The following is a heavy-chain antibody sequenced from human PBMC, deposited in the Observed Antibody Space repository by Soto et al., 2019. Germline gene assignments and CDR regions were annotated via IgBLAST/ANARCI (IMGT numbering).Heavy chain of an antibody. CDR2: ISGGGGSI. J-gene: IGHJ6*02. CDR3: ARDIVVVAATPTYYYYGMDV. V-gene: IGHV3-23*01. D-gene: IGHD2-15*01. CDR1: GFTFTNYA. Sequence: EVQLLESGGGLVQPGGSLRLSCVASGFTFTNYAMNWVRQAPGKGLEWVSGISGGGGSIYYSDSVKGRFTISRDNSKNTLYLQMNSLRAEDTAVYYCARDIVVVAATPTYYYYGMDVWGQGTTVTVSS.